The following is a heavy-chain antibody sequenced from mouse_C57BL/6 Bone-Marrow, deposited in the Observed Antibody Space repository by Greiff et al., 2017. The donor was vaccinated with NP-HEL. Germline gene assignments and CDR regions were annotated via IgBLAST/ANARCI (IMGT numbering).Heavy chain of an antibody. J-gene: IGHJ1*03. CDR1: GYTFTSYW. V-gene: IGHV1-5*01. Sequence: EVQLVESGTVLARPGASVKMSCKTSGYTFTSYWMHWVKQRPGQGLEWIGAIYPGNSDTSYNQKFKGKAKLTAVTSALTAYMELSSLTNEVSAVYYCTRSGRPHWYFDVWGTGTTVTVSS. D-gene: IGHD3-1*01. CDR2: IYPGNSDT. CDR3: TRSGRPHWYFDV.